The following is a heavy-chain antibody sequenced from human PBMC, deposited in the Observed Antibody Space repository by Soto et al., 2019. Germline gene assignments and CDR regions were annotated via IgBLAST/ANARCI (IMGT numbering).Heavy chain of an antibody. J-gene: IGHJ4*02. V-gene: IGHV3-9*01. CDR2: ISWNNERT. Sequence: EVRLVVSGGGLVQPGRSLRLSCAASEFSFNNYAMHWVRQAPGAGLEWVSFISWNNERTAYADSVKGRFTISRDNAKNSLFLQMNSLRTEDTAFYYCAASHGDYNYFHYWGQGTPVTVSS. D-gene: IGHD4-17*01. CDR3: AASHGDYNYFHY. CDR1: EFSFNNYA.